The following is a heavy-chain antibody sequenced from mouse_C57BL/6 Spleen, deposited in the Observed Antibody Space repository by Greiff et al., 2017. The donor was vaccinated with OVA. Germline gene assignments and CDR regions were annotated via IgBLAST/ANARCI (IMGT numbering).Heavy chain of an antibody. CDR3: VRHSSAWFAY. V-gene: IGHV10-1*01. D-gene: IGHD1-3*01. Sequence: EVQLVESGGGLVQPKGSLKLSCAASGFSFNTYAMNWVRQAPGKGLEWVARIRSKSNNYATYYADSVKDRFTISRDDSESILYLQMNNLKTEDTAMYYCVRHSSAWFAYWGQGTLVTVSA. CDR1: GFSFNTYA. CDR2: IRSKSNNYAT. J-gene: IGHJ3*01.